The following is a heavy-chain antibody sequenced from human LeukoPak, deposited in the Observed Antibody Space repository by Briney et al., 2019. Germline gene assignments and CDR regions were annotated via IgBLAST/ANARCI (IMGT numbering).Heavy chain of an antibody. J-gene: IGHJ4*02. Sequence: SVKVSCKASGGTFSSYAISWVRQAPGQGLEWMGGIIPIFGTANYAQKFQGRVTITADESTSTAYMELSSLRSEDTAVYYCARDWGSSSWYPPPYYWGQGTLVTVSS. D-gene: IGHD6-13*01. CDR2: IIPIFGTA. CDR3: ARDWGSSSWYPPPYY. V-gene: IGHV1-69*13. CDR1: GGTFSSYA.